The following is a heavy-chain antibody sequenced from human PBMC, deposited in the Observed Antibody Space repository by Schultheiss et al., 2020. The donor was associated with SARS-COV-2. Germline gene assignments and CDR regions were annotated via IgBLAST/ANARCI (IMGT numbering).Heavy chain of an antibody. D-gene: IGHD6-6*01. CDR1: GGTFTSYG. V-gene: IGHV1-69*04. Sequence: KISCKASGGTFTSYGISWVRQAPGQGLEWMGRIIPIFGIANYAQKFQGRVTITADKSTSTAYMELSSLRSEDTAVYYCARVNVEKTYSSSSLWYWGQGTLVTVSS. J-gene: IGHJ1*01. CDR3: ARVNVEKTYSSSSLWY. CDR2: IIPIFGIA.